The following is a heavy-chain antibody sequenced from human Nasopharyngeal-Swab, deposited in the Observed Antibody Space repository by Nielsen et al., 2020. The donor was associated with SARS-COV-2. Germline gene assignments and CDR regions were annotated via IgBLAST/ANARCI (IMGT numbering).Heavy chain of an antibody. CDR2: ISSSSYI. V-gene: IGHV3-69-1*01. Sequence: WIRQPPGKGLGWVSSISSSSYIYYADSVKGRFTISRDNAKNSLYLQMNSLRAEDTAVYYCARTILSSSPEEGFDYWGQGTLVTVSS. D-gene: IGHD6-6*01. J-gene: IGHJ4*02. CDR3: ARTILSSSPEEGFDY.